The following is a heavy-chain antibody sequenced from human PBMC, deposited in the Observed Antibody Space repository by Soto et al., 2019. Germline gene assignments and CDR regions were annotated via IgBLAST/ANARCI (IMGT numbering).Heavy chain of an antibody. CDR1: GGSISSSSYY. V-gene: IGHV4-39*01. J-gene: IGHJ5*02. CDR2: IYYSGST. Sequence: QLQLQESGPGLVKPSETLSLTCTVSGGSISSSSYYWCWIRHPPGKGLEWIGSIYYSGSTYYNPSLKSRVTISVDTSKNQFSLKLSSVTAADTAVYYCARRKGVVPAAMSPKEAQTNWFDPWGQGTLVNVSS. D-gene: IGHD2-2*01. CDR3: ARRKGVVPAAMSPKEAQTNWFDP.